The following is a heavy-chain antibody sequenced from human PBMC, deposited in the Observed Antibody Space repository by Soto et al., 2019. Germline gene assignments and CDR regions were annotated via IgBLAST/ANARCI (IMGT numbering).Heavy chain of an antibody. D-gene: IGHD3-16*01. CDR3: ARVGGGTAGYYMDV. Sequence: ASVKVSCKASGYTFTSYAINWVRQATGQGLEWMGWMNPNSGNTGYAQKFQGRVTMTRNTSISTAYMELSSLRSEDTAVYYCARVGGGTAGYYMDVWGKGTTVTVSS. V-gene: IGHV1-8*01. CDR2: MNPNSGNT. CDR1: GYTFTSYA. J-gene: IGHJ6*03.